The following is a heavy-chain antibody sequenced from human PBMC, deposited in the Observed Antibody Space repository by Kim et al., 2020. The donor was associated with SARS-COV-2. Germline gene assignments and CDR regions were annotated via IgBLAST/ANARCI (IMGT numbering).Heavy chain of an antibody. Sequence: SETLSLTCAVYGGSFNDYYWSWIRQPPGKGLEWIGEINHSGSTNYNPSLKSRVIISVDTSKNQFSLKLSSVTADTAVYYCAGGQDVDSGRYGGMDVWGQG. V-gene: IGHV4-34*01. CDR1: GGSFNDYY. CDR2: INHSGST. CDR3: AGGQDVDSGRYGGMDV. D-gene: IGHD3-10*01. J-gene: IGHJ6*02.